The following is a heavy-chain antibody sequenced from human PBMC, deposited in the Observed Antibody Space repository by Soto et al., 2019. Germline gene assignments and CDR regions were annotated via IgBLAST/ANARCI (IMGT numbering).Heavy chain of an antibody. Sequence: EVQLVESGGGLVQPGGSLRLSCAASGFTFSSYWMHWVRQAPGKGLVWVSRIKGDESRTDYADSVKGRFTISRDNAKNTVYLPLNSLRAEATAVYYCARGIPGHYGRDVWGQGKMVTVSS. D-gene: IGHD3-10*01. CDR3: ARGIPGHYGRDV. CDR1: GFTFSSYW. J-gene: IGHJ3*01. V-gene: IGHV3-74*01. CDR2: IKGDESRT.